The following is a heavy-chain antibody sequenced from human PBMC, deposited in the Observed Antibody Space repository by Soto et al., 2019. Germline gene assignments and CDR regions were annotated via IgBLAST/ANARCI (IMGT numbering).Heavy chain of an antibody. D-gene: IGHD5-12*01. CDR2: ISSSGTTI. CDR3: ARDLKGLTYSGHDSGDY. Sequence: GGSLRLSCAASGFTFSDYYMGWIRQAPGKGLEWVSYISSSGTTIYYADSVKGRFTASRDNAKNSLYLQMNSLRAEDTAVYYCARDLKGLTYSGHDSGDYWGQGTPVTVSS. V-gene: IGHV3-11*01. J-gene: IGHJ4*02. CDR1: GFTFSDYY.